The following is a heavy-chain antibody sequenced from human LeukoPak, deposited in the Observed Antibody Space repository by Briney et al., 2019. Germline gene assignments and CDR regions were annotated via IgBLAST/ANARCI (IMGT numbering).Heavy chain of an antibody. V-gene: IGHV3-30*18. D-gene: IGHD3-22*01. Sequence: GGSLRLSCAASGFTFSSYGMHWVRQAPGKGLEWVAVISYDGSNKYYADSVKGRFTTSRDNSKNTLYLQMNSLRAEDTAVYYCAKNRDRGVPTYYYDSSGSSHFDLWGRGTLVTVSS. J-gene: IGHJ2*01. CDR3: AKNRDRGVPTYYYDSSGSSHFDL. CDR2: ISYDGSNK. CDR1: GFTFSSYG.